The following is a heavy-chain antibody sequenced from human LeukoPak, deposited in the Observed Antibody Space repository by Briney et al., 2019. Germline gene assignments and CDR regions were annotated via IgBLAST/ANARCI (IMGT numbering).Heavy chain of an antibody. J-gene: IGHJ4*02. Sequence: GESLKISCKGSGYSFTSYWIGWVRQMPGKGLEGLGTFYPGDSDTRYSPSFQGQVTISADKSISTAYLQWSSLKASDTAMYYCARHMDGSGSYYNGPYFDYWGQGTLVTVSS. CDR3: ARHMDGSGSYYNGPYFDY. CDR1: GYSFTSYW. V-gene: IGHV5-51*01. CDR2: FYPGDSDT. D-gene: IGHD3-10*01.